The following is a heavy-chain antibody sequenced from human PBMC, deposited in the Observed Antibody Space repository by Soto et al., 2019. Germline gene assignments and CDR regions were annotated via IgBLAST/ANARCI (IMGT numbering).Heavy chain of an antibody. CDR1: GFTFSSYA. CDR2: ISGSGGST. J-gene: IGHJ6*02. D-gene: IGHD4-17*01. V-gene: IGHV3-23*01. CDR3: AKATDYAGYYYYGMDV. Sequence: EVQLLASGGGLVQPGGSLRLSCAASGFTFSSYAMSWVRQAPGKGLEWVSAISGSGGSTYYADSVKGRFTISRDNSKNTLYLQMNSLRAEDTAVYYCAKATDYAGYYYYGMDVWGQGTTVTVSS.